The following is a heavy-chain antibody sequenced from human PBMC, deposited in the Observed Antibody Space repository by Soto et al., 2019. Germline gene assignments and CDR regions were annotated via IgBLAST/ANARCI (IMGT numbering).Heavy chain of an antibody. D-gene: IGHD3-22*01. CDR3: ARGRTVRNYADDSSDYFYFFDH. CDR2: VYYTGST. J-gene: IGHJ4*02. CDR1: CDSISTFY. Sequence: SETLSLTCTVSCDSISTFYWGWMRQSPGKELEWIGYVYYTGSTNYNPSLKSRVTISVDRSKNQFSLKLTSANAADTAVYYCARGRTVRNYADDSSDYFYFFDHWGQGTQVTVSS. V-gene: IGHV4-59*01.